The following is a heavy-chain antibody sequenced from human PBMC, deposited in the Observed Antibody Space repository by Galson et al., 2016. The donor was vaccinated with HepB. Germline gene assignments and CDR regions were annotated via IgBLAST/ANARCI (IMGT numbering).Heavy chain of an antibody. V-gene: IGHV3-11*01. D-gene: IGHD3-10*01. Sequence: SLRLSCAASGFSFSDSYMNWIRQAPGKGLEWVSYISSSGSTIYYADSVKGRFTISRDNARNSLYLQMNSLRAEDTAVHFCAGGRQLLWNGLDVWGQGPTVTVSS. CDR3: AGGRQLLWNGLDV. J-gene: IGHJ6*02. CDR2: ISSSGSTI. CDR1: GFSFSDSY.